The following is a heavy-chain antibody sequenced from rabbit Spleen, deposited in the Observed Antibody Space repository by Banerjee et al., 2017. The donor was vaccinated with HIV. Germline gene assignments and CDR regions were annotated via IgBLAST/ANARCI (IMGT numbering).Heavy chain of an antibody. D-gene: IGHD2-1*01. Sequence: QEHLEESGGDLVKPEGSLTLTCKASGFDISNYYVMRWVRQAPGKGLEWIGTIYTATTTTYYANWAKGRFTISKSSSTTVTLQMTSLTAADTATYFCASDIDGDGTFSLWGPGTLVTVS. J-gene: IGHJ4*01. CDR2: IYTATTTT. V-gene: IGHV1S45*01. CDR1: GFDISNYYV. CDR3: ASDIDGDGTFSL.